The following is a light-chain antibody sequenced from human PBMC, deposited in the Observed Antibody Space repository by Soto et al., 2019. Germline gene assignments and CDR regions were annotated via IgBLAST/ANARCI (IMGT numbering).Light chain of an antibody. J-gene: IGLJ1*01. Sequence: QSVLTQPPSVSGAPGQRVTISCTGSSSNIGARYDVHWYLQVPGKAPKLLIYGNNNRPSGVPDRFSGSKSGTSASLAITGLQAADEADYFCKSYAGSNTYVFGSGTKLTVL. CDR3: KSYAGSNTYV. CDR1: SSNIGARYD. CDR2: GNN. V-gene: IGLV1-40*01.